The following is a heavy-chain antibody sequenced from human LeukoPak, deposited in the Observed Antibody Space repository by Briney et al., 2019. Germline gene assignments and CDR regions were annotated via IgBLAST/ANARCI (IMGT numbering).Heavy chain of an antibody. CDR1: GFTFSSYG. CDR3: AKDLPRGYSYGMTIDI. Sequence: PGGSLRLSCAASGFTFSSYGMHWVRQAPGKGLEWVAVISYDGSNKYYADSVKGRLTISRDNYKNTLYLQMNSLRAEDTAVYYCAKDLPRGYSYGMTIDIWGQGTMVTVSS. V-gene: IGHV3-30*18. J-gene: IGHJ3*02. D-gene: IGHD5-18*01. CDR2: ISYDGSNK.